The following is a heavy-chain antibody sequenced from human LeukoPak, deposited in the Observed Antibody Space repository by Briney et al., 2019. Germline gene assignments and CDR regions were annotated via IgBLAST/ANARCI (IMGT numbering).Heavy chain of an antibody. CDR1: GGSFSGYY. V-gene: IGHV4-34*01. CDR2: INHSGST. D-gene: IGHD3-16*01. CDR3: AGGWQATRYYYYYGMDV. J-gene: IGHJ6*02. Sequence: PSETLSLTCAVYGGSFSGYYWSWIRQPPGKGLEWIGEINHSGSTNYNPSLKSRVTISVDTSKNQFSLKLSSVTAADTAVYYCAGGWQATRYYYYYGMDVWGQGTTVTVSS.